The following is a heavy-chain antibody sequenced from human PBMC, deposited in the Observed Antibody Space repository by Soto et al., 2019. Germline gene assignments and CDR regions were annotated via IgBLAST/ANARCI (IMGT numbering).Heavy chain of an antibody. CDR2: FRTGGNDGTT. J-gene: IGHJ4*02. CDR1: GFTFSSYS. Sequence: GGSLRLSCAASGFTFSSYSMSWVRQAPGKGLEWVSGFRTGGNDGTTYYADSVKGRFTISRDNSKNTLFLQMNSLRAEDTAIYYCAKKVNSGPGSQYFDYWGQGTLVTVSS. D-gene: IGHD3-10*01. CDR3: AKKVNSGPGSQYFDY. V-gene: IGHV3-23*01.